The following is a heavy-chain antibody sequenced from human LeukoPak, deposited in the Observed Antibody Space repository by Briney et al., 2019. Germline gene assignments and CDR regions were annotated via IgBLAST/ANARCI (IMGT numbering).Heavy chain of an antibody. Sequence: GGSLRLSCSASGFTFSSYGMNWVRQAPGKGLEWVSYISSSRSTIYYADSVKGRFTISRDNAKKSLYLQMNSLRDEDTAVYYCARVTLTYYFDSSGSFPDYWGQGTLVTVSS. CDR2: ISSSRSTI. D-gene: IGHD3-22*01. J-gene: IGHJ4*02. CDR3: ARVTLTYYFDSSGSFPDY. V-gene: IGHV3-48*02. CDR1: GFTFSSYG.